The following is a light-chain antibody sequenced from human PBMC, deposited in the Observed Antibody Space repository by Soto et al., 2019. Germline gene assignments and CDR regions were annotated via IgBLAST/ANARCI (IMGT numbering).Light chain of an antibody. CDR2: EVS. CDR1: SSDVGGYDY. Sequence: QSALTQPASVSGSHGRSITIPCTGTSSDVGGYDYVSWYQQHPGKVPKLMIYEVSNRPSGVSNRFSGSKSGNTASLTISGLQAEDEADYYCNSYTSSTTLVFGGGTNLTVL. CDR3: NSYTSSTTLV. J-gene: IGLJ3*02. V-gene: IGLV2-14*01.